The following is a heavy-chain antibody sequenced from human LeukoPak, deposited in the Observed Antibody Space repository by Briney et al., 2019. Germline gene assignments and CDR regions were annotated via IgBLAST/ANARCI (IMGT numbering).Heavy chain of an antibody. Sequence: GGSLRLSCAASGFTVSSYSMHWVRQAPGKGLEYVSAISANGRNTYYASSVKGRFTISRGNSKNTLYLQMGSLRAEDLAVYYCARVGLGSGFDYWGQGTLVTVSS. J-gene: IGHJ4*02. CDR1: GFTVSSYS. CDR2: ISANGRNT. CDR3: ARVGLGSGFDY. D-gene: IGHD3-3*01. V-gene: IGHV3-64*01.